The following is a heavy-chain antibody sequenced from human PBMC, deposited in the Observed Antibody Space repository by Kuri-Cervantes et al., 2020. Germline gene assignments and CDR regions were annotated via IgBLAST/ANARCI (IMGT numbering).Heavy chain of an antibody. V-gene: IGHV3-33*08. CDR3: ARENYYDTSGYYYHSGEFDY. CDR1: GFTFSSYS. Sequence: GESLKISCAASGFTFSSYSMNWVRQAPGKGLEWVAVIWYDGSNKYYADSVKGRFTISRDNSKNTLYLQMNSLRAEDTAVYYCARENYYDTSGYYYHSGEFDYWGQGTLVTVSS. D-gene: IGHD3-22*01. J-gene: IGHJ4*02. CDR2: IWYDGSNK.